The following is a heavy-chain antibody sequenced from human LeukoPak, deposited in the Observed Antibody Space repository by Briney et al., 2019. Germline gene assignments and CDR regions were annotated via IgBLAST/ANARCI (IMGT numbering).Heavy chain of an antibody. V-gene: IGHV3-23*01. CDR1: GFTFSSYA. Sequence: GGSLRLSCAASGFTFSSYAMSWVRQAPGKWLEWVSAISGSGGSTYYADSVKGRFTISRDNSRNTLYLQMNGLRPEDTAVYFCAKDWGPEFASGSSYLDSWGQGILVTVSS. D-gene: IGHD3-10*01. J-gene: IGHJ4*02. CDR2: ISGSGGST. CDR3: AKDWGPEFASGSSYLDS.